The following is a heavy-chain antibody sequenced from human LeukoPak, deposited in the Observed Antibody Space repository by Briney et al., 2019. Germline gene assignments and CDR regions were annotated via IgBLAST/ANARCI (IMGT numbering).Heavy chain of an antibody. CDR1: GFSFSNYT. CDR2: ISYDGTNK. J-gene: IGHJ4*02. D-gene: IGHD4-17*01. Sequence: PGGSLRLSCAASGFSFSNYTTHWVRQAPGKGLERVAVISYDGTNKYYADSVKGRFTISRDNSKNTLYLQMNSLRAEDTAVYSCARESTVTMGDFYFDRWGQGALVTVSS. V-gene: IGHV3-30*04. CDR3: ARESTVTMGDFYFDR.